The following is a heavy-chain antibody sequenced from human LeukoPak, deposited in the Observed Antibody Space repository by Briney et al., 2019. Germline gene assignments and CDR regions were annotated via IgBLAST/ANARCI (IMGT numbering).Heavy chain of an antibody. CDR1: GGSFSGYY. CDR3: ARVHNYDFWSGYLGIDY. D-gene: IGHD3-3*01. Sequence: PSETLSLTCAVYGGSFSGYYWSWIRQPPGKGLEWIGEINHSGSTNYNPSLKSRVTISVDTSKNQFSLKLSSVTAADTAVYYCARVHNYDFWSGYLGIDYWGQRTLVTVSS. CDR2: INHSGST. J-gene: IGHJ4*02. V-gene: IGHV4-34*01.